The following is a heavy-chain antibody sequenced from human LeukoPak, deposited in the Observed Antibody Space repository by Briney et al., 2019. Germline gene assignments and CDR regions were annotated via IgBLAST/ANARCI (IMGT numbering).Heavy chain of an antibody. D-gene: IGHD3-9*01. V-gene: IGHV3-33*01. CDR2: IWYDGSNK. CDR3: ARASVLRYFDWLLFDAFDI. Sequence: GGSLRLSCAASGFTFSSYGMHWVRQAPGKGLEWVAVIWYDGSNKYYADSVKGRFTITRDNYKNKLYLQMNSLRAEDTAVYYCARASVLRYFDWLLFDAFDIWGQGTMVTVSS. CDR1: GFTFSSYG. J-gene: IGHJ3*02.